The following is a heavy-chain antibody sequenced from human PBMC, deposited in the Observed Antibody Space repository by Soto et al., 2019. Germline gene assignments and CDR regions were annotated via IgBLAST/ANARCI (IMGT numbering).Heavy chain of an antibody. J-gene: IGHJ5*02. V-gene: IGHV1-18*04. D-gene: IGHD3-16*02. CDR2: ISAYNGST. Sequence: GASVKVSCKASGYTFTSYGISWVRQAPGQGLEWMGWISAYNGSTNYAQKLQGRVTMTTDTSTSTAYMELRSLRSDDTAVYYCARDPYDYVWGSYRYSSWFDPWGQGTLVTVSS. CDR1: GYTFTSYG. CDR3: ARDPYDYVWGSYRYSSWFDP.